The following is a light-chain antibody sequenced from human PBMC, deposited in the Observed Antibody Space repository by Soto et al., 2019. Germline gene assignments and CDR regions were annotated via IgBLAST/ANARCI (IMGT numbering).Light chain of an antibody. J-gene: IGKJ2*01. CDR2: KAS. CDR3: QQYHSYPET. V-gene: IGKV1-5*03. Sequence: DIQMTQSPSTLSAFVGDRVTITCRASQSISSWLVWYQQKPGKVPNLLIYKASSLESGVPSRFSGSGSGTEFTLTISDLQPDDSATYYCQQYHSYPETFAQGTKLEIK. CDR1: QSISSW.